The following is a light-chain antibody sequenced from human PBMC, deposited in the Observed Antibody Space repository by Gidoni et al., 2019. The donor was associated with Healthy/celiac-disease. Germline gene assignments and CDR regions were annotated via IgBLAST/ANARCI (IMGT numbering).Light chain of an antibody. CDR1: SLRSSY. CDR3: NARDSSGNHLV. V-gene: IGLV3-19*01. CDR2: GKN. J-gene: IGLJ2*01. Sequence: SSELTQDPAVSVAFGETIRITCQGHSLRSSYASWYQQKPGQAPVLVLYGKNNRPTGIPHRFSCSSSGNTAALTITRAQAEDEADYYCNARDSSGNHLVFGGGTKLTVL.